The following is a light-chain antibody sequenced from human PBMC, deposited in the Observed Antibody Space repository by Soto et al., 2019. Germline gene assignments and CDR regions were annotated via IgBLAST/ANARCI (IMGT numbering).Light chain of an antibody. Sequence: EIVLTQSPDTLSLSPGERATLSCRASQSVTDNYLAWYQQKPGRAPRLLIYGASSRATGIPDRFSGSGSGTDFTLTISRLEPEDFAVYYCQQYGSSPITFGQGTRLEIK. V-gene: IGKV3-20*01. CDR1: QSVTDNY. CDR2: GAS. CDR3: QQYGSSPIT. J-gene: IGKJ5*01.